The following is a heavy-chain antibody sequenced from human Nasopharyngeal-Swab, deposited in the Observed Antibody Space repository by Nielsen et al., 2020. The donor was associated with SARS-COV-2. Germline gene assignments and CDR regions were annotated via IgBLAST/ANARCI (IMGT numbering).Heavy chain of an antibody. V-gene: IGHV3-11*05. CDR2: ISSSSSYT. Sequence: GGYLRLACAASGFTFSDYYMSWIRQAPGKGLEWVSYISSSSSYTNYADSVKGRFTISRDNAENSLYLQMNSLRAEDTAVYYCARGTATGWFDPWGQGTLVTVSS. D-gene: IGHD4-17*01. CDR1: GFTFSDYY. J-gene: IGHJ5*02. CDR3: ARGTATGWFDP.